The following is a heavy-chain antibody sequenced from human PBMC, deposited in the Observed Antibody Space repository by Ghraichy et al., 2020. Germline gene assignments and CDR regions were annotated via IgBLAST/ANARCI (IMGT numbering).Heavy chain of an antibody. CDR1: GGSVSSASYF. Sequence: SETLSLTCTVSGGSVSSASYFWNWIRQPPGKGLEWIGYIYYSGSTNYNPSLKSRVTISVDTSKNLFSLKLSSVTAADAAVYYCARGIFYYDSSGYYSTHYYFDYWGQGTLVTVSS. V-gene: IGHV4-61*01. D-gene: IGHD3-22*01. J-gene: IGHJ4*02. CDR2: IYYSGST. CDR3: ARGIFYYDSSGYYSTHYYFDY.